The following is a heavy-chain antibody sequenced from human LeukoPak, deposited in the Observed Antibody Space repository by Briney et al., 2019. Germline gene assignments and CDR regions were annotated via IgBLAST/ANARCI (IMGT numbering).Heavy chain of an antibody. J-gene: IGHJ4*02. CDR3: AKDRRWLQTLGYFDY. D-gene: IGHD5-24*01. V-gene: IGHV3-9*01. CDR1: GFTFDDYA. CDR2: ISWNRGSI. Sequence: GGSLRLSCAASGFTFDDYAMHWVRQAPGKGLEWVSGISWNRGSIGYADSVKGRFTIFRDNAKNSLYPQMNSLRAEDTALYYCAKDRRWLQTLGYFDYWGQGTLVTVSS.